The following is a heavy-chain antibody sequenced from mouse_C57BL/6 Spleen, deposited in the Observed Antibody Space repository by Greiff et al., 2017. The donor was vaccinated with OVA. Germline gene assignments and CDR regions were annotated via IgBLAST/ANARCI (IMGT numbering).Heavy chain of an antibody. Sequence: EVKLQESGPGLVKPSQSLSLTCSVTGYSITSGYYWNWIRQFPGNKLEWMGFISYDGSNNYNPSLKNRISITRDTSKNQFFLKLHSVTTEDTATYYCARGGGPLYFDYWGQGTTLTVSS. D-gene: IGHD3-3*01. J-gene: IGHJ2*01. V-gene: IGHV3-6*01. CDR3: ARGGGPLYFDY. CDR1: GYSITSGYY. CDR2: ISYDGSN.